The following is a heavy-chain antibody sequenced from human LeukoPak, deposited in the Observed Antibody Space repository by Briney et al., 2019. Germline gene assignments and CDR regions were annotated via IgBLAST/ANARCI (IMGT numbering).Heavy chain of an antibody. D-gene: IGHD3-16*02. CDR2: ITEDSSYI. V-gene: IGHV3-21*04. CDR1: GFTFSFYT. J-gene: IGHJ4*02. CDR3: AKDSPRDGYVWGSYRWYYFDY. Sequence: GGSLRLSCAASGFTFSFYTMNWVRQAPGKGLEWVSSITEDSSYIYYADSVKGRFTVSRDNAKNSLSLQMNSLRAEDTAVYYCAKDSPRDGYVWGSYRWYYFDYWGQGTLVTVSS.